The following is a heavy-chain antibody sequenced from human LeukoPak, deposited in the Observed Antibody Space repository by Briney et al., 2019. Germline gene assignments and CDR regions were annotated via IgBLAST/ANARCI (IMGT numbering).Heavy chain of an antibody. D-gene: IGHD4-23*01. CDR3: ARESTTVEKFAFDI. CDR2: IYSGGST. V-gene: IGHV3-66*01. Sequence: GGSLRLSCAASEFSVGSNYMTWVRQAPGKGLEWVSLIYSGGSTYYADSVKGRFTISRDNAKNTLYLQMNSLRADDTAVYYCARESTTVEKFAFDIWGQGTMVTVSS. CDR1: EFSVGSNY. J-gene: IGHJ3*02.